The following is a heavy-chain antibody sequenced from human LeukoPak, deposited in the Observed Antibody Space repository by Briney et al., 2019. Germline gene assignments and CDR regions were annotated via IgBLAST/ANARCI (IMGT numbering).Heavy chain of an antibody. V-gene: IGHV3-7*01. CDR2: IKQDGSQK. CDR1: GFTFSSCW. J-gene: IGHJ4*02. CDR3: ARDLPPDGPPDY. Sequence: GGSLRLSCAASGFTFSSCWMTWVRQAPGKGLGWVANIKQDGSQKNYVDSVKGRFIISRDNAKNSLYLQMNSLRAEDTAVYYCARDLPPDGPPDYWGQGTLVTVSS.